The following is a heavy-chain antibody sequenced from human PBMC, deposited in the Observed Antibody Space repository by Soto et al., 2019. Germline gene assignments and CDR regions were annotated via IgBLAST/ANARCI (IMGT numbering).Heavy chain of an antibody. D-gene: IGHD4-17*01. CDR3: ARGGGYGDYGVFSDY. CDR2: IYYSGST. Sequence: SETLSLTCTVSGGSISSYYWSWIRQPPGRGLEWIGYIYYSGSTNYNPPLKSGVTISVDTSKNQFSLKLSSVTAADTAVYYCARGGGYGDYGVFSDYWGQGTLVTVS. V-gene: IGHV4-59*01. J-gene: IGHJ4*02. CDR1: GGSISSYY.